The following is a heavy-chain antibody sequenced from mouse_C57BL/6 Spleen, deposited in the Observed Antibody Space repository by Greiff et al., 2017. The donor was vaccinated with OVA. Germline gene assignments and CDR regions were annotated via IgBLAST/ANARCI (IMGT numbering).Heavy chain of an antibody. CDR2: IDPEDGET. V-gene: IGHV14-2*01. CDR1: GFNIKDYY. J-gene: IGHJ4*01. D-gene: IGHD2-3*01. Sequence: EVQLQQSGAELVKPGASVKLSCTASGFNIKDYYMHWVKQRTEQGLEWIGRIDPEDGETKYAPNFQGKATITADTSSNTAYLQLSSLTSEDTAVYYCARSDGYYGAMDYWGQGTSVTVSS. CDR3: ARSDGYYGAMDY.